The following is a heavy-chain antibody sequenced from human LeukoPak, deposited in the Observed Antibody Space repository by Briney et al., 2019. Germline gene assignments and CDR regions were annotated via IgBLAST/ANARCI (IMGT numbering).Heavy chain of an antibody. V-gene: IGHV1-18*01. CDR3: ARDNLYRCSGYYPDAFDI. CDR1: GYTFTSYG. Sequence: ASVKVSCKASGYTFTSYGISWVRQAPGQGLEWMGWISAYNGNTNYAQKLQGRVTMTTDTSTSTAYMELRSLRSDDTAVYYCARDNLYRCSGYYPDAFDIWGQGTMVTVSS. J-gene: IGHJ3*02. D-gene: IGHD3-22*01. CDR2: ISAYNGNT.